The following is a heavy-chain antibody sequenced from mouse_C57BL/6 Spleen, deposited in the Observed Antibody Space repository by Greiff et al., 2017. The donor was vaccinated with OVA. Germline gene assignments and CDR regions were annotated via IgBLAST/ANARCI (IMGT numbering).Heavy chain of an antibody. Sequence: QVQLQQPGAELVKPGASVKMSCKASGYTFTSYWITWVKQRPGQGLEWIGDIYPGSGSTNYNEKFKSKATLTVDTSSSTAYMQLSSLTSEDSAVYYCARATVEARGSWFAYWGQGTLVTVSA. J-gene: IGHJ3*01. D-gene: IGHD1-1*01. CDR1: GYTFTSYW. CDR3: ARATVEARGSWFAY. V-gene: IGHV1-55*01. CDR2: IYPGSGST.